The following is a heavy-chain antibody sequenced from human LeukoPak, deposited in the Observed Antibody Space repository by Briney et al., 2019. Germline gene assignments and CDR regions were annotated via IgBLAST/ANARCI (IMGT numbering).Heavy chain of an antibody. CDR2: ISAYNGNT. D-gene: IGHD2-8*01. CDR3: ARDLGYCTNGVCHTRFDY. V-gene: IGHV1-18*01. Sequence: GASVTVSCKASGYTFTNYGISWVRQAPGQGLEWMGWISAYNGNTNYAQKLQGRVTMTTDTSTSTAYMELRSLRSDDTAVYYCARDLGYCTNGVCHTRFDYWGQGTLVAVSS. J-gene: IGHJ4*02. CDR1: GYTFTNYG.